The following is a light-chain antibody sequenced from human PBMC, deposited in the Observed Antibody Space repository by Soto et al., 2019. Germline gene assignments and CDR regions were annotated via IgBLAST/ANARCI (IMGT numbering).Light chain of an antibody. J-gene: IGKJ5*01. Sequence: EIVMTQSPATLSVSPGERATLSCRASQSVSSNLAWYQQKPGQAPRLLIYGASTRATGIPARFSGSGSGTEFTLTISSLQSEDFATYSCQHARSFPITFGQGTRLE. V-gene: IGKV3-15*01. CDR2: GAS. CDR1: QSVSSN. CDR3: QHARSFPIT.